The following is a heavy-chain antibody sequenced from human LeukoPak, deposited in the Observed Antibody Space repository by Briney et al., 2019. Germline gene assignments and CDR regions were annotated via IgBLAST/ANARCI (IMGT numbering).Heavy chain of an antibody. J-gene: IGHJ5*02. CDR1: GFTFSSYA. CDR3: RVQVGVSLRFWFDA. CDR2: IRKRLNSYTT. D-gene: IGHD1-26*01. V-gene: IGHV3-72*01. Sequence: GGSLRLSCAASGFTFSSYAMSWVRQAPGKGLEWVGRIRKRLNSYTTDYAASVKGRFIISRDDSKNSLFLQTNTLKTEDTAMYYCRVQVGVSLRFWFDAWGQGTPVTVSS.